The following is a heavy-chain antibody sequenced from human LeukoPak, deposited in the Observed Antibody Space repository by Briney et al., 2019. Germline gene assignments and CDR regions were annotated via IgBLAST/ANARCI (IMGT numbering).Heavy chain of an antibody. D-gene: IGHD1-1*01. Sequence: GGSLRLSCAASGFTFSSYTMHWIRQAPGKGLEWVSSISGSNSYIFYADSVKGRFTVSRDNAKDPLYLQMNSLRAEDTAVYYCARALTTLTYEGYWGQGTLVTVSS. CDR3: ARALTTLTYEGY. CDR2: ISGSNSYI. CDR1: GFTFSSYT. J-gene: IGHJ4*02. V-gene: IGHV3-21*01.